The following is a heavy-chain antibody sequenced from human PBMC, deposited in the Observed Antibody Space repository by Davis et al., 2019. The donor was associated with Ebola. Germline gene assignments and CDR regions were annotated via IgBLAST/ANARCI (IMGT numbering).Heavy chain of an antibody. CDR1: GYGFTSYY. CDR3: AREGGRYYDSSGYVFDI. J-gene: IGHJ3*02. CDR2: INPITGGT. Sequence: ASVPVSCKASGYGFTSYYMHWVRQAPGQGLEWMGIINPITGGTSYAQNFQVRVNMTRDTSTSTVYMELSSLRSEDTAVYYCAREGGRYYDSSGYVFDIWGQGTMVKVSS. V-gene: IGHV1-46*01. D-gene: IGHD3-22*01.